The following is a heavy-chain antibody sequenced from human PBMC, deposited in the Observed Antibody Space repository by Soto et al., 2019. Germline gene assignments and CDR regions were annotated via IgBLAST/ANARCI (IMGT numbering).Heavy chain of an antibody. CDR2: ISPNSGGT. J-gene: IGHJ5*02. CDR3: ARDSSLLWFGELSRPNWFDP. Sequence: QVQLVQSGAEVKKSGASVKISCKASGYSFTGYYIHWVRQAPGQGFEWMGEISPNSGGTKYAQKFQGRVTMTRDTSITTVYMELSRLRSDDTAVYYCARDSSLLWFGELSRPNWFDPWGQGTLVTVSS. D-gene: IGHD3-10*01. CDR1: GYSFTGYY. V-gene: IGHV1-2*02.